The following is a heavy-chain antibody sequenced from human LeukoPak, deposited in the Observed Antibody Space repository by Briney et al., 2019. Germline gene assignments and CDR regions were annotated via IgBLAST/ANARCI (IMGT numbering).Heavy chain of an antibody. V-gene: IGHV5-51*01. Sequence: GESLKISCKGSGYSFTNYWIGWVRQMPRKGLEWMGIIYLGDSDTRYSPSFQGQVTISADKSISTAYLQWSSLKASDTAIYYCARHPSYTSGWPLDYWGQGTLVTVSS. D-gene: IGHD6-19*01. CDR3: ARHPSYTSGWPLDY. CDR1: GYSFTNYW. CDR2: IYLGDSDT. J-gene: IGHJ4*02.